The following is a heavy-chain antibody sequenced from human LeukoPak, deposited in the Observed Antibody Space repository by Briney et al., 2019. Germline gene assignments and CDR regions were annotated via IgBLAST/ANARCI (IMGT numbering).Heavy chain of an antibody. Sequence: PGGSLRLSCAASGFLFGGHAMVWIRQAPGKGLECVSSIHSSATYITYADSVRGRFTISRDNDKNSLFLDMNDLRAEATAVYYCARGAIRVDFFDSWGQGTLVA. D-gene: IGHD3-10*01. CDR3: ARGAIRVDFFDS. CDR1: GFLFGGHA. CDR2: IHSSATYI. J-gene: IGHJ4*02. V-gene: IGHV3-21*01.